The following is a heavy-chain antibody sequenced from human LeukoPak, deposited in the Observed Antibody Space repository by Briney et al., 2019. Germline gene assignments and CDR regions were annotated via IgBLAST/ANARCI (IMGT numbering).Heavy chain of an antibody. CDR1: GGSSSGYY. J-gene: IGHJ4*02. V-gene: IGHV4-34*01. Sequence: SETLSLTCAVYGGSSSGYYWSWIRQPPGKGLEWIGEINHSGSTNYNPSLKSRVTISVDTSKNQFSLKLSSVTAADTAVYYCARGNGYNWNYVHYWGQGTLVTVSS. CDR3: ARGNGYNWNYVHY. CDR2: INHSGST. D-gene: IGHD1-20*01.